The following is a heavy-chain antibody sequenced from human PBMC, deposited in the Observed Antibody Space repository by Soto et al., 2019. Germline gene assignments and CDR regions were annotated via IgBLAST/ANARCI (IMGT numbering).Heavy chain of an antibody. V-gene: IGHV4-39*01. Sequence: TSETLSLTCIVSGGSISSSSYYWGWIRQPPGKGLEWIGSIYYSGSTYYNPSLKSRVTISVDTSKNQFSLKLSSVTAADTAVYYCARRITSYYGMDVWGQGTAVTVSS. CDR2: IYYSGST. CDR3: ARRITSYYGMDV. D-gene: IGHD3-10*01. J-gene: IGHJ6*02. CDR1: GGSISSSSYY.